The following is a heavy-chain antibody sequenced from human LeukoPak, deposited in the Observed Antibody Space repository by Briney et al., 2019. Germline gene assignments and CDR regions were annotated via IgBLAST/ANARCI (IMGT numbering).Heavy chain of an antibody. CDR2: ISYDGSNK. CDR3: ARDGIAGYGMDV. D-gene: IGHD1-26*01. V-gene: IGHV3-30-3*01. J-gene: IGHJ6*02. CDR1: GFTFSSYA. Sequence: GGSLRLSCAASGFTFSSYAMHWVRQAPGEGLEWVAVISYDGSNKYYADSVKGRFTISRDNSKNTLYLQMNSLRAEDTAVYYCARDGIAGYGMDVWGQGTTVTVSS.